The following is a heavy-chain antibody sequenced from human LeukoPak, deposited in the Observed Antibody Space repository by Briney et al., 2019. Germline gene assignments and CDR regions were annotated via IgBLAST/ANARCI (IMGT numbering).Heavy chain of an antibody. V-gene: IGHV1-18*01. CDR1: GYTFTNYG. D-gene: IGHD3-22*01. J-gene: IGHJ4*02. CDR3: ARGGHYRLHYYENTGDY. Sequence: ASVKVSCKASGYTFTNYGISWVRQAPGQGLEWMGWISAYNGNTNYAQKFQGRVTMTTDSSTNTAYMELRSLRFDDTAVYYCARGGHYRLHYYENTGDYWGQGTLVTVSS. CDR2: ISAYNGNT.